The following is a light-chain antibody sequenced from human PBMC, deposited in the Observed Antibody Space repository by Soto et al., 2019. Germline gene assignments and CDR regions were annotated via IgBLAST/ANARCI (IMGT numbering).Light chain of an antibody. CDR2: DVS. V-gene: IGKV3-11*01. CDR1: QSVSTY. J-gene: IGKJ1*01. Sequence: EIVLTQSPATLSLSPGERATLSCRASQSVSTYLAWYQQKPGQAPRLLIYDVSKRATGIPARFSGSGSGTDFTLTIGSLEPEDFAVYYCQQRGNWPWTVGQGTKVELK. CDR3: QQRGNWPWT.